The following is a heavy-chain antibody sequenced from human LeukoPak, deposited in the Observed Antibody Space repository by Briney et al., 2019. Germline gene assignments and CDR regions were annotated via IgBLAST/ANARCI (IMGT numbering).Heavy chain of an antibody. V-gene: IGHV3-48*04. CDR3: ANVGDVYKDAFDI. J-gene: IGHJ3*02. D-gene: IGHD5-24*01. CDR1: GFTFSSYT. CDR2: ISSSSSTI. Sequence: GGSLRLSCAASGFTFSSYTMNWVRQAPGKGLEWVSYISSSSSTIHYADSVKGRLTISRDNAKNSLYLQMNTLRAEDTAVYYCANVGDVYKDAFDIWGQGTMVTVSS.